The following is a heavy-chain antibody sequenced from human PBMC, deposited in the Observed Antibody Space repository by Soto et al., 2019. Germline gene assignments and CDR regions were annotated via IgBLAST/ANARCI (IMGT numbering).Heavy chain of an antibody. CDR2: IRNKANSHAT. Sequence: EVQLVESGGDLVQPGESLKLSCAASGITFSDFAFHWVRQASGKGLEWVGRIRNKANSHATTYAASVKGRFTISRDDSKNTVYLHMNSLKTEDTAVDYCTRLLYMGYWGQGTMVSVSS. V-gene: IGHV3-73*02. CDR1: GITFSDFA. CDR3: TRLLYMGY. J-gene: IGHJ4*02. D-gene: IGHD2-2*02.